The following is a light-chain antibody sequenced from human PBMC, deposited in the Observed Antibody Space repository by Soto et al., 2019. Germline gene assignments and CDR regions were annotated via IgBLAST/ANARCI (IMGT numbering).Light chain of an antibody. J-gene: IGKJ2*01. CDR1: QSVSNN. CDR2: GAS. V-gene: IGKV3-15*01. CDR3: HQYNNWPPRYT. Sequence: EIVMTQSPATLSVSPGERVTLSCRASQSVSNNLAWYQQKPGQAPRLLVYGASTRATGTPARVSGSGSGTEFTLTISSLQSEDFAIYYCHQYNNWPPRYTFGQGTKLEIK.